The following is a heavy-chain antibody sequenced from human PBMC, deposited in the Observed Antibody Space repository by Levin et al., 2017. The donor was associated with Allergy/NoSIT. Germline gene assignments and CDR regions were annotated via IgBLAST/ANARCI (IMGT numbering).Heavy chain of an antibody. D-gene: IGHD2-21*02. CDR1: GGSVSSGSYY. J-gene: IGHJ4*02. CDR2: IYYSGST. CDR3: ARDQAYCGGDCYGVDY. Sequence: SQTLSLTCTVSGGSVSSGSYYWSWIRQPPGKGLEWIGYIYYSGSTNYNPSLKSRVTISVDTSKNQFSLKLSSVTAADTAVYYCARDQAYCGGDCYGVDYWGQGTLVTVSS. V-gene: IGHV4-61*01.